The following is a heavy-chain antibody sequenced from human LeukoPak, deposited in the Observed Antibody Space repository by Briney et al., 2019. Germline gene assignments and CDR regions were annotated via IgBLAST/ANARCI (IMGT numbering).Heavy chain of an antibody. CDR2: INPISGGT. CDR1: GYTFTGYY. J-gene: IGHJ4*02. Sequence: EASVKVSCTASGYTFTGYYMHWVRQAPGQGLEWMGWINPISGGTNHAQKFQGRVTMTRDTSISTAYMELSRLRSDDTAVYYCARGPARTVTSIALYHFDYWGQGTLVTVSS. D-gene: IGHD4-17*01. CDR3: ARGPARTVTSIALYHFDY. V-gene: IGHV1-2*02.